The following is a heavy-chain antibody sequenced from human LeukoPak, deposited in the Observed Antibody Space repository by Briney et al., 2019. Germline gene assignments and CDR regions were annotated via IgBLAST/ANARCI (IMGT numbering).Heavy chain of an antibody. Sequence: ASVKVSCKASGYTFTSYGISWVRQAPGQGLEWMGWISAYNGNTSYAQKLQGRVTMTTDTSTSTAYMELRSLRSDDTAVYYCARFKGGYCDSSGYGNWFDPWGQGTLVTVSS. CDR3: ARFKGGYCDSSGYGNWFDP. CDR2: ISAYNGNT. CDR1: GYTFTSYG. D-gene: IGHD3-22*01. V-gene: IGHV1-18*01. J-gene: IGHJ5*02.